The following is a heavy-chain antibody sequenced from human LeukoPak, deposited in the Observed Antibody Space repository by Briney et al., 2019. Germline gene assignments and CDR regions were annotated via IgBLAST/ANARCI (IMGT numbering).Heavy chain of an antibody. V-gene: IGHV1-46*01. Sequence: ASVKVSCKASGYTSTSYYMHWVRQPPGQGLEWMGIINPSGGSTSYAQKFQGRVTMTRDTSTSTVYMALSSLRSEDTAVYYCARAFRKDNYYYYGMDVWGQGTTVTVSS. J-gene: IGHJ6*02. CDR2: INPSGGST. D-gene: IGHD2/OR15-2a*01. CDR1: GYTSTSYY. CDR3: ARAFRKDNYYYYGMDV.